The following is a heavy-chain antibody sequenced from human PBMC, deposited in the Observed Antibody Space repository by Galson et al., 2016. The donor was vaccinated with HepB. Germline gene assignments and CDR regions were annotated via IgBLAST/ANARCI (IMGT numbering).Heavy chain of an antibody. CDR3: ASYYGSSTGCYLDDY. CDR1: ANTFTSYW. Sequence: QSGAEVKKPGESLRISCQGSANTFTSYWIAWVRQMPGKGLQWMGTIDPSDSYITYRPSFQCHGTSSVDKSISTAYLQWSSLKASATAMYYCASYYGSSTGCYLDDYWGQVTLVTVSS. V-gene: IGHV5-10-1*01. CDR2: IDPSDSYI. J-gene: IGHJ4*02. D-gene: IGHD2-2*01.